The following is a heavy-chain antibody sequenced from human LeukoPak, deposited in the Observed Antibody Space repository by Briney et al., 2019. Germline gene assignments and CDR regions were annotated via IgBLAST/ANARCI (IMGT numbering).Heavy chain of an antibody. CDR3: ARGEHYYDSSGYYQGDY. Sequence: GGSLRLSCAASGFTFSSYWMHWVRQAPGKGLVWVSRINSDGSSTSYADSVKGRFTISRDNAKNTLYLQMNSLRAEDTAVYYCARGEHYYDSSGYYQGDYWGQGTLVTVSS. CDR1: GFTFSSYW. V-gene: IGHV3-74*01. D-gene: IGHD3-22*01. J-gene: IGHJ4*02. CDR2: INSDGSST.